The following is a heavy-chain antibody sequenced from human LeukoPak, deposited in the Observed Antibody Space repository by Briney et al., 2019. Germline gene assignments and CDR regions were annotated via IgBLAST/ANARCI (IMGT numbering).Heavy chain of an antibody. CDR2: TYDTGVT. J-gene: IGHJ6*03. Sequence: LETLSLTCTVSGGSISPYHWAWIRQSPEKGLEWIGYTYDTGVTNYNPSLRSRLSISVDTSKNLFSLYMRSVTAADTAVYYCARVIPPLIGYYHYHYMDVWGNGTTVTVSS. CDR1: GGSISPYH. CDR3: ARVIPPLIGYYHYHYMDV. V-gene: IGHV4-59*01. D-gene: IGHD2-21*01.